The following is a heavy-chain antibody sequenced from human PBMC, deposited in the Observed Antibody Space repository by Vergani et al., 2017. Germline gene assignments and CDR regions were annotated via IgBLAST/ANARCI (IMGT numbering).Heavy chain of an antibody. CDR1: GFTFSSYA. CDR2: ISSNGGST. Sequence: EVQLVESGGGLVQPGGSLRLSCSASGFTFSSYAMHWVRQAPGKGLEYVSAISSNGGSTYYADSVKGRFTISRDNSKNTLYLQMSSLRAEDTAVYYCVIAGARDAFDIWGQGTMVTVSS. D-gene: IGHD1-26*01. V-gene: IGHV3-64D*06. J-gene: IGHJ3*02. CDR3: VIAGARDAFDI.